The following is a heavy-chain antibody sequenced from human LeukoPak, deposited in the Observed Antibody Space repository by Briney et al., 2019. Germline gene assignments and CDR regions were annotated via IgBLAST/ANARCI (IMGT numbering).Heavy chain of an antibody. J-gene: IGHJ4*02. CDR3: ARDYCGGDCFPDS. CDR1: GYTFTCYY. D-gene: IGHD2-21*02. V-gene: IGHV1-2*06. CDR2: INPNSGGT. Sequence: ASVKVSCKASGYTFTCYYMHWVRQAPGQGLEWMGRINPNSGGTNYAQKFQGRVTMTRDTSISTAYVELSRLRSDDTAVYYCARDYCGGDCFPDSWGQGTLVTVSS.